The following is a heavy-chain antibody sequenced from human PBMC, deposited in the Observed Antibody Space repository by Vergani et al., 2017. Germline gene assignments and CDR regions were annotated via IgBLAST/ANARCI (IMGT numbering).Heavy chain of an antibody. D-gene: IGHD6-13*01. CDR2: IYYSGST. CDR3: ARRSIAAAGTSWFDP. CDR1: GGSVSSGSYY. V-gene: IGHV4-61*10. J-gene: IGHJ5*02. Sequence: QVQLQESGPGLVKPSETLSLTCTVSGGSVSSGSYYWSWIRQPAGKGLEWIGYIYYSGSTNYNPSLKSRVTISVDTSKNQFSLKLSSVTAADTAVYYCARRSIAAAGTSWFDPWGQGTLVTVSS.